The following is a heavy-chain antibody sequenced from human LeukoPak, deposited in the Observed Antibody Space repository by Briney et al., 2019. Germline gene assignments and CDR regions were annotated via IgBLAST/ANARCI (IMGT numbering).Heavy chain of an antibody. CDR1: IHLIGLGDYL. CDR2: VRYNGIT. J-gene: IGHJ3*01. D-gene: IGHD3-22*01. Sequence: NRSDTQSLPCVLWIHLIGLGDYLCRSIRHPPAKGLQWIGCVRYNGITFYTPYRKRRVTITVDKSKKQFSLELTSVTGADSAVYYCARNPPNYFDSSGRMGAFDVWGQGTMVTVSS. V-gene: IGHV4-39*01. CDR3: ARNPPNYFDSSGRMGAFDV.